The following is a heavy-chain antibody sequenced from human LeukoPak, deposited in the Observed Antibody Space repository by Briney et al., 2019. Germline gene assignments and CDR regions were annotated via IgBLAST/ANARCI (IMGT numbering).Heavy chain of an antibody. J-gene: IGHJ4*02. CDR1: GYTFTTYY. V-gene: IGHV1-46*01. CDR2: INPSGGST. Sequence: GASGKVSCKASGYTFTTYYIHWVRQAPGQGLELMGFINPSGGSTSYAQKFQGRVTMTRDTSTSTVYMELSSLRSEDTAVYFCARNVASGFDFWGQGTLVTVSS. CDR3: ARNVASGFDF. D-gene: IGHD1-1*01.